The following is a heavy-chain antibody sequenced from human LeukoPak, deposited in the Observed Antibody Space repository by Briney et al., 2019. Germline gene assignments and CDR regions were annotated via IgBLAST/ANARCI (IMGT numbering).Heavy chain of an antibody. Sequence: GESLKISCKGSGYSFTSYWIGWVRQMPGKGLEWMGIIYPGDSDTRYSPSFQGQVTISADKSISTAYLQWSSLKASDTAMYYCARSLAYCGGDCPPWYFDYWGQGTLVTVSS. CDR3: ARSLAYCGGDCPPWYFDY. V-gene: IGHV5-51*01. CDR2: IYPGDSDT. J-gene: IGHJ4*02. D-gene: IGHD2-21*01. CDR1: GYSFTSYW.